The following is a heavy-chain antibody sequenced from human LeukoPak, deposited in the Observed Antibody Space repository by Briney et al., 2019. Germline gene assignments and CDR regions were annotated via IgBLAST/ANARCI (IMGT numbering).Heavy chain of an antibody. J-gene: IGHJ4*02. CDR1: GVSISSSSYY. V-gene: IGHV4-39*01. CDR3: ARPQGVASVWDFDY. D-gene: IGHD5-12*01. CDR2: IYYSGST. Sequence: SETLSLTCTVSGVSISSSSYYWGWIRQPPGKGLEWIGSIYYSGSTYYNPSLKSRVTISVDTSKNQFSLKLRSVTASDTAVYYCARPQGVASVWDFDYWGQGTLVTVSS.